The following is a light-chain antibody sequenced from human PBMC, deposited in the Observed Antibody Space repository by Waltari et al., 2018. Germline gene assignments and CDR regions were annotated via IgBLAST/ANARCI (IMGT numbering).Light chain of an antibody. Sequence: AIQLTQSPSSLSASGGDRVTITCRASQGITTTLAWYQQKAGNPPKLLIYDASTLESGVPSSFSGSGSGTAFTLTINSLQPEDVATYYCQQFNGYPVTLGQGTKIQIK. CDR1: QGITTT. CDR2: DAS. CDR3: QQFNGYPVT. V-gene: IGKV1-13*02. J-gene: IGKJ2*01.